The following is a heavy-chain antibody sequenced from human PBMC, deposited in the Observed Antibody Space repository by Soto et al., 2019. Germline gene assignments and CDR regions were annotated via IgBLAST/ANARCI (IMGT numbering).Heavy chain of an antibody. CDR1: GYTFTSYG. Sequence: ASVKVSFKASGYTFTSYGISWVRQAPGQGLEWMGWISAYNGNTNYAQKLQGRVTMTTDTSTSTAYMELRSLRSDDTAVYYCARVVPPGGYCSGGSCYSDPRSAIWFEPWGQGTLVTVSS. CDR3: ARVVPPGGYCSGGSCYSDPRSAIWFEP. J-gene: IGHJ5*02. D-gene: IGHD2-15*01. CDR2: ISAYNGNT. V-gene: IGHV1-18*01.